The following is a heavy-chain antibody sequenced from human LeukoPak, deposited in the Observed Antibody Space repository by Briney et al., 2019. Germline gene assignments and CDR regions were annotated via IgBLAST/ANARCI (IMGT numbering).Heavy chain of an antibody. CDR3: AGGDYDFWSGYYRVDY. CDR1: GGSISSSSYY. J-gene: IGHJ4*02. V-gene: IGHV4-39*07. CDR2: IYYSGST. Sequence: SETLSLTCTVSGGSISSSSYYWGWIRQPPGKGLEWIGSIYYSGSTYYNPSLKSRVTISVDTSKNQFSLKLSSVTAADTAVYYCAGGDYDFWSGYYRVDYWGQGTLVTVSS. D-gene: IGHD3-3*01.